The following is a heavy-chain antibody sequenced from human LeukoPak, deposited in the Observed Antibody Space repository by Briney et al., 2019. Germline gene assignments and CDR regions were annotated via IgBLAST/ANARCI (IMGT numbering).Heavy chain of an antibody. CDR1: GYTFTGYY. Sequence: ASVKVSCKASGYTFTGYYMRWVRQAPGQGLEWMGRINPNSGGTNYAQKFQGRVTMTRDTSISTAYMELSRLRSDDTAVYYCARGPPPRFTIFGVVIEDYWGQGTLVTVSS. V-gene: IGHV1-2*06. J-gene: IGHJ4*02. CDR2: INPNSGGT. D-gene: IGHD3-3*01. CDR3: ARGPPPRFTIFGVVIEDY.